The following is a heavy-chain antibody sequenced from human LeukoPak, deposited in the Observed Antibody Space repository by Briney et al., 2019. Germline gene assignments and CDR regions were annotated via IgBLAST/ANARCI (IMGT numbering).Heavy chain of an antibody. Sequence: GGSLRPSCAASGFTFSSYWMSWVRQAPGKGLEWVANIKQDGSEKYYVDSVKGRFTISRDNAKNSLYLQMNSLRAEDTAVYYCARVKGGYSSGWYYFDYWGRGTLVTVSS. CDR3: ARVKGGYSSGWYYFDY. D-gene: IGHD6-19*01. CDR1: GFTFSSYW. J-gene: IGHJ4*02. V-gene: IGHV3-7*01. CDR2: IKQDGSEK.